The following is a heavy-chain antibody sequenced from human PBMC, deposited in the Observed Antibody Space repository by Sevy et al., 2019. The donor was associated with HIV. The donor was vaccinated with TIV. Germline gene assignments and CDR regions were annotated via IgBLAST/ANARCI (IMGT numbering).Heavy chain of an antibody. CDR1: GFTFNTYA. J-gene: IGHJ3*02. CDR2: ISGSAGST. Sequence: GGSLRLSCAASGFTFNTYAMSWVRQAPGKGLEWVSAISGSAGSTYYADSVKGRFTISRDNTKNTLYLQMNGLRADDTAVYYCAKDVYCSSTSYSYSSDAFDIWGQGTMVTVSS. CDR3: AKDVYCSSTSYSYSSDAFDI. V-gene: IGHV3-23*01. D-gene: IGHD2-2*01.